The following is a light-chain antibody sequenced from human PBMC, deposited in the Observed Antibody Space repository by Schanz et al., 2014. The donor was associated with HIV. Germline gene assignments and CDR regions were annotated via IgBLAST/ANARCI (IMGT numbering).Light chain of an antibody. CDR1: SSDVGSYNL. J-gene: IGLJ2*01. V-gene: IGLV2-14*02. CDR3: ASYAGNNNVL. Sequence: QSALTQPASVSGSPGQSITISCTGTSSDVGSYNLVSWYQQHPGKAPKLMIYEGSKRPTGVSRRFSGSKSGNTASLSISGLQAEDEGDYYCASYAGNNNVLFGGGTKLTVL. CDR2: EGS.